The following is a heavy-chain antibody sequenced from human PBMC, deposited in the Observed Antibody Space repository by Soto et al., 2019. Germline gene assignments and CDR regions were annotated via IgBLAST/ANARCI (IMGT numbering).Heavy chain of an antibody. V-gene: IGHV3-30*18. CDR2: ISYDGSNK. CDR1: GFTFSSYG. Sequence: GGSLRLSCAASGFTFSSYGMHWVRQAPGKGLEWVAVISYDGSNKYYADSVKGRSTISRDNSKNTLYLQMNSLRAEDTAVYYCAKDSLDYYDSSGYIDPWGQGTLVTVSS. D-gene: IGHD3-22*01. J-gene: IGHJ5*02. CDR3: AKDSLDYYDSSGYIDP.